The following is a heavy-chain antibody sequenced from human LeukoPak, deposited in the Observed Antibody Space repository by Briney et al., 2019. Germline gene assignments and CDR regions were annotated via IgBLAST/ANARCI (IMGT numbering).Heavy chain of an antibody. CDR3: ARAQPQRRITIFGVVIIPVPFDP. J-gene: IGHJ5*02. CDR1: GGSFSGYY. V-gene: IGHV4-34*01. D-gene: IGHD3-3*01. CDR2: INHSGST. Sequence: PSETLSLTCAVYGGSFSGYYRSWIRQPPGKGLEWIGEINHSGSTNYNPSLKSRVTLSVDTSKNQFSLKLSSVTAADTAVYYCARAQPQRRITIFGVVIIPVPFDPWGQGTLVTVSS.